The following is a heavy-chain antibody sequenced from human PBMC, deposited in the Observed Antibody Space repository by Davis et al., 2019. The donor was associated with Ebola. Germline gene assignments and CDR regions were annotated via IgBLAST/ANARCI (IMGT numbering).Heavy chain of an antibody. V-gene: IGHV3-21*04. CDR2: ISSSSSYI. CDR1: GFTFSSYS. J-gene: IGHJ4*02. D-gene: IGHD1-26*01. Sequence: GESLKISCAASGFTFSSYSMNWVRQAPGKGLEWVSSISSSSSYIYYADSVQGRFTISRDNAKNSLYLQMNGLRAEDTAVYYCARSYSGSRIYDYWGQGTLVTVSS. CDR3: ARSYSGSRIYDY.